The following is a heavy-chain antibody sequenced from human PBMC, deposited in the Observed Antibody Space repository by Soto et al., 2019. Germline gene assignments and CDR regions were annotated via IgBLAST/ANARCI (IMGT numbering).Heavy chain of an antibody. CDR3: AGTTSHQWYYMDV. Sequence: SGTPFLSLHFSGWFLRSSKLFWGRVRQPPGKGLEWIGSIYYSGSTYYNPSLKSRVTISVDTSKNQFSLQLTSVTPEDTAVYYCAGTTSHQWYYMDVWGKGTTVTVSS. CDR2: IYYSGST. CDR1: GWFLRSSKLF. J-gene: IGHJ6*03. D-gene: IGHD1-7*01. V-gene: IGHV4-39*05.